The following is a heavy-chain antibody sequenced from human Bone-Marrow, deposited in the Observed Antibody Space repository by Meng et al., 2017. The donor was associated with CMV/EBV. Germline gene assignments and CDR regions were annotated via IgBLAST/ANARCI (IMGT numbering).Heavy chain of an antibody. CDR3: ARGDSSNDWFDP. D-gene: IGHD6-13*01. CDR2: MNPNSGNT. CDR1: GYTFTSYE. Sequence: CKASGYTFTSYEINWVRQATGQGLEWMGWMNPNSGNTGYAQKFQGRVTITRNTSISTAYMELSSLRSEDTAAYYCARGDSSNDWFDPWGQGTLVTVSS. J-gene: IGHJ5*02. V-gene: IGHV1-8*03.